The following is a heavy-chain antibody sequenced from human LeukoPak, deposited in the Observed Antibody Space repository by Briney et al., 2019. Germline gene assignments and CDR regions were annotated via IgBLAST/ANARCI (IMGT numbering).Heavy chain of an antibody. CDR1: GFTFSSYS. J-gene: IGHJ4*02. V-gene: IGHV3-21*01. D-gene: IGHD6-19*01. CDR3: ASHIAVAGTEDY. Sequence: GGSLRLSCAASGFTFSSYSMNWVRQAPGKGLEWVSSISSSSSYIYYADSVKGRFTIPRDNAKNSLYLQMNSLRAEDTAVYYCASHIAVAGTEDYWGQGTLVTVSS. CDR2: ISSSSSYI.